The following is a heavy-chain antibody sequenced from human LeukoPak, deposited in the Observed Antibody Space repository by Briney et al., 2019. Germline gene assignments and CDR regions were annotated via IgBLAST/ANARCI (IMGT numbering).Heavy chain of an antibody. J-gene: IGHJ4*02. CDR1: GFTFSDYY. D-gene: IGHD6-19*01. CDR3: ATSVAGLRYFDY. V-gene: IGHV3-11*01. Sequence: PGGSLRLSCAASGFTFSDYYMSWIRQAPGKGLEWVSYISSSGSTIYYADSVKRRFTISRDNAKNSLYLQMNSLRAEDTAVYYCATSVAGLRYFDYWGQGTLVTVSS. CDR2: ISSSGSTI.